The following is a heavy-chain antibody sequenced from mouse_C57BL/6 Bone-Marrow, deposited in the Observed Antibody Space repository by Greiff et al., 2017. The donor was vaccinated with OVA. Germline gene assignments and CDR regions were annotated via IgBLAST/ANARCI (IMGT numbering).Heavy chain of an antibody. CDR3: ARRLGRVDLYAMDY. CDR1: GYTFTSYW. J-gene: IGHJ4*01. D-gene: IGHD4-1*01. CDR2: IYPGNSDT. V-gene: IGHV1-5*01. Sequence: EVQLQQSGTVLARPGASVKMSCKTSGYTFTSYWMHWVKQRPGQGLEWIGAIYPGNSDTSYNQKFKGKAKLTAVTSASTAYMELSSLTNEDSAVYYCARRLGRVDLYAMDYWGQGTSVTVSS.